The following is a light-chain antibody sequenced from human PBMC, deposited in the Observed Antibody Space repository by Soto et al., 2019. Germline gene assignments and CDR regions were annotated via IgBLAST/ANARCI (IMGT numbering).Light chain of an antibody. CDR3: QHYGGSPQT. CDR2: GAS. Sequence: EIVLTQSPGTLSLPPGERAILSCRASQTVSSSYLAWYQQKPGQAPRLLVYGASRRATDIPDRFSGSGSGTDFTLTISRLEPEDFAVYYCQHYGGSPQTFGQGTKVDIK. CDR1: QTVSSSY. J-gene: IGKJ1*01. V-gene: IGKV3-20*01.